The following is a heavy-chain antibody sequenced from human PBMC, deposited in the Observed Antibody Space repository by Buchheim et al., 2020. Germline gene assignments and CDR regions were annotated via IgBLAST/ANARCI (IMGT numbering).Heavy chain of an antibody. CDR3: ARYQRDYSGSGTYGGIAY. Sequence: QVQLVESGGGVVQPGRSLRLSCAASGFTFSSYGMHWVRQAPGKGLEWVAVIWYDGSNKYYADSVKGRFTISRDNSKNTLYLQMNSLRAEDTAVYYCARYQRDYSGSGTYGGIAYWGPGTL. D-gene: IGHD3-10*01. J-gene: IGHJ4*02. V-gene: IGHV3-33*01. CDR2: IWYDGSNK. CDR1: GFTFSSYG.